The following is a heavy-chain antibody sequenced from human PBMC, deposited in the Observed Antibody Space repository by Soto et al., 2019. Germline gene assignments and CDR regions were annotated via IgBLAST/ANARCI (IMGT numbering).Heavy chain of an antibody. J-gene: IGHJ6*02. Sequence: LVESGGGLVKPGGSLRLSCAASGFTLYNYNMNWVRQAPGKGLEWVSSISSNSDYIWYADSVEGRFTVSRDNAKNSLVLQMNGLRDEDTAVYYCARDTFTSMRGFMRGRYSGLDVWGRGTTVIVS. CDR1: GFTLYNYN. V-gene: IGHV3-21*01. CDR2: ISSNSDYI. D-gene: IGHD3-10*01. CDR3: ARDTFTSMRGFMRGRYSGLDV.